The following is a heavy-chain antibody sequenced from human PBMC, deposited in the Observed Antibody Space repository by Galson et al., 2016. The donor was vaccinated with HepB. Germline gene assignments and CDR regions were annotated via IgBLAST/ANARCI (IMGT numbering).Heavy chain of an antibody. CDR3: ARSRGFSLLGWFDP. CDR2: IGWSSSNV. CDR1: GFTFDDDG. D-gene: IGHD1-26*01. J-gene: IGHJ5*02. V-gene: IGHV3-9*01. Sequence: SLRLSCAASGFTFDDDGMHWVRQGPGKGLEWVSGIGWSSSNVDHADSVKGRFTISRDNAKNYLYLQMTSLRPEDTALYYCARSRGFSLLGWFDPWGQGTLVTVSS.